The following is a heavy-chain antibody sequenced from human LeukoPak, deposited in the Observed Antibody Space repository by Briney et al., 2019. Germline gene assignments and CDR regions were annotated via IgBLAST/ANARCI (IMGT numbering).Heavy chain of an antibody. V-gene: IGHV3-9*01. CDR3: ARPRTTPGPGGLQMRYFDY. CDR2: ISWNSGSI. D-gene: IGHD3-16*01. J-gene: IGHJ4*02. CDR1: GFTFDDYA. Sequence: PGGSLRLSCAASGFTFDDYAMHWVRQAPGKGLEWVSGISWNSGSIGYADSVEGRFTISRDNAKNSLYLQMNSLRAGDTAVYYCARPRTTPGPGGLQMRYFDYWGQGILVTVPS.